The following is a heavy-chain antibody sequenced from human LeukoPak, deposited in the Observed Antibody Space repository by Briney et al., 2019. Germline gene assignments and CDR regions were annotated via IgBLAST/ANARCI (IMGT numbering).Heavy chain of an antibody. V-gene: IGHV3-23*01. CDR1: GLNLTTYA. CDR2: ISDRGDST. D-gene: IGHD3/OR15-3a*01. CDR3: AKGRWGLTINNFDL. Sequence: GGSLRLSCAASGLNLTTYAMGWVRQAPGKGLEWVSVISDRGDSTYYGDSVKGRFTISRDSSKNTLYLQMNSLGGEDTALYYCAKGRWGLTINNFDLWGQGTMVTVSS. J-gene: IGHJ3*01.